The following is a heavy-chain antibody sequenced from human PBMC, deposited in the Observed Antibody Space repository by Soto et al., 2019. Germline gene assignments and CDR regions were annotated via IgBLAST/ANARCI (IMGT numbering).Heavy chain of an antibody. D-gene: IGHD6-13*01. CDR3: AKDRHSSSWYNWFDP. CDR1: GFTFSSYG. V-gene: IGHV3-30*18. CDR2: ISYDGSNK. Sequence: PGGSLRLSCAASGFTFSSYGMHWVRQAPGKGLEWVAVISYDGSNKYYADSVKGRFTISRDNSKNTLYLQMNSLRAEDTAVYYCAKDRHSSSWYNWFDPWGQGTLVTVSS. J-gene: IGHJ5*02.